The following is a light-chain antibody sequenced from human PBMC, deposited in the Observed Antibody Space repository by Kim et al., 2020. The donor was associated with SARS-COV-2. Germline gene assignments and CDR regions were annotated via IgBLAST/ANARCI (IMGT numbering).Light chain of an antibody. V-gene: IGKV3D-20*01. CDR3: RQYDVPPPWT. Sequence: QRATLSRCSRPSLTVSYLSCYQPMPALQPRLLIFDAACMPTGIPDRFISSGSATDFSLIISRLEPDDFSVYYCRQYDVPPPWTFGRRTKMVIK. J-gene: IGKJ1*01. CDR2: DAA. CDR1: PSLTVSY.